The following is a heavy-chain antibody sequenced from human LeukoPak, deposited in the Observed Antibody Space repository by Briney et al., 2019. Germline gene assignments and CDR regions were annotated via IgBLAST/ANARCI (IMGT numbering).Heavy chain of an antibody. CDR2: IHYSGST. J-gene: IGHJ6*02. D-gene: IGHD5-12*01. CDR1: GGSFSNYY. V-gene: IGHV4-59*01. CDR3: ARVSGATITTYYGVDV. Sequence: PSETLSLTCTVSGGSFSNYYWSWIRQPPGKGLEWIGNIHYSGSTIYNPSLKSRVTISMDMSKSQFSLRLSSVTAVDTAVYYCARVSGATITTYYGVDVWGQGTTVTVS.